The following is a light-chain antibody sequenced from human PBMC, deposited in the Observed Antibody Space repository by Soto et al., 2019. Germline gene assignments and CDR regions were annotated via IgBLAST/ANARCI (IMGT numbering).Light chain of an antibody. CDR1: QIVASSL. CDR3: QQRSNWLIT. V-gene: IGKV3-11*02. Sequence: EIVLTQSPGTLSLSPGRRATLSCRASQIVASSLLAWHQQKPGQAPRLLIYGTFDRATGIPDRFSGSGSGRDFTLTISSLEPEDFAVYYCQQRSNWLITFGQGTRLEIK. CDR2: GTF. J-gene: IGKJ5*01.